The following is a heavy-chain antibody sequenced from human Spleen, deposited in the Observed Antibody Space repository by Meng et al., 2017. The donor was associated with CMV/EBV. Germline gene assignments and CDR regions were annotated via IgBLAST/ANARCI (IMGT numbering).Heavy chain of an antibody. CDR1: GFTFYTYT. V-gene: IGHV3-21*01. CDR3: ARVKIQLGWFDP. D-gene: IGHD1-1*01. CDR2: IDNVGNYK. J-gene: IGHJ5*02. Sequence: SCVASGFTFYTYTMNWVRQAPGRGLEWVSSIDNVGNYKYYADSVKGRFTISRDNAKNSLYLQMNSLRAEDTAVYYCARVKIQLGWFDPWGQGTLVTVSS.